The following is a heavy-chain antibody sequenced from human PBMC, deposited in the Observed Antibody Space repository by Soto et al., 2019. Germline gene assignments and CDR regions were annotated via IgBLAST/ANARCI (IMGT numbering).Heavy chain of an antibody. CDR3: ARRTKLGTAWYPDC. V-gene: IGHV4-59*08. CDR2: IHYTGGT. J-gene: IGHJ4*02. Sequence: QVHLQESGPGLVKPSETLSLTCAVSGGSISGYSWSWIRQPPGKGLEWIGNIHYTGGTNYNASLKRRLTISLDTSKIQCSLHLTSVTAADTAVYYCARRTKLGTAWYPDCWGQGTLVTVSS. D-gene: IGHD6-19*01. CDR1: GGSISGYS.